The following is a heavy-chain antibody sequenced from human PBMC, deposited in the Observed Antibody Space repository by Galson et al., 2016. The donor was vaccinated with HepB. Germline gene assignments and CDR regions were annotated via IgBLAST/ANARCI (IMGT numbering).Heavy chain of an antibody. CDR1: GGSFSGYY. CDR2: VNRSGSA. V-gene: IGHV4-34*01. D-gene: IGHD1-26*01. Sequence: ETLSLTCVVYGGSFSGYYWSWIRQSPGKGLEWIGEVNRSGSADHNPSLKSRVTISVDTSKNQFSLRLNSVTAADTAVYYCAREGILGVSGGFDYWGQGTLVTVSS. CDR3: AREGILGVSGGFDY. J-gene: IGHJ4*02.